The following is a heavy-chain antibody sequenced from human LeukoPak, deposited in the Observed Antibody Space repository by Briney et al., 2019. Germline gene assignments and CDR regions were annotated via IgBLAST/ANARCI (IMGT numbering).Heavy chain of an antibody. Sequence: GRSLRLSCAASGFTFSNYAMNWVRQAPGKGLEWVSAISGSGGSTHYADSVKGRFTISRDNSKNTLFLQMNSLRAEDTAVYYCAKGEQGVDYWGQGTLVTVSS. CDR1: GFTFSNYA. D-gene: IGHD1-26*01. V-gene: IGHV3-23*01. J-gene: IGHJ4*02. CDR2: ISGSGGST. CDR3: AKGEQGVDY.